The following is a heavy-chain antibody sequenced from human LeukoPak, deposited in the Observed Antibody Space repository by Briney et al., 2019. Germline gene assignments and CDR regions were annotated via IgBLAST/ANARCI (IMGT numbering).Heavy chain of an antibody. CDR3: ARYSSSRRSAFDY. CDR2: ISYDGSNK. D-gene: IGHD6-13*01. Sequence: GGSLRLSCAASGFTFSSYAMHWVRQAPGKGLEWVAVISYDGSNKYYAGSVKGRFTISRDNSKNTLYLQMNSLRAEDTAVYYCARYSSSRRSAFDYWGQGTLVTVSS. CDR1: GFTFSSYA. V-gene: IGHV3-30*04. J-gene: IGHJ4*02.